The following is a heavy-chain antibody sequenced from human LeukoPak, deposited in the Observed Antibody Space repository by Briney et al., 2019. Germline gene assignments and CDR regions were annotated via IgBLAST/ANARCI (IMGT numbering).Heavy chain of an antibody. V-gene: IGHV1-46*01. J-gene: IGHJ4*02. CDR3: ARVPVKSHSSSDLDFDS. Sequence: GASVKVSCKASGYTFTRYYMHWVRQAPGQGLQWMGVINPSGGSTSYAQKFQGRVTMTRDTSTSTVYMELSSLRSEDTAVYYCARVPVKSHSSSDLDFDSWGQGTLVTVSS. D-gene: IGHD6-13*01. CDR2: INPSGGST. CDR1: GYTFTRYY.